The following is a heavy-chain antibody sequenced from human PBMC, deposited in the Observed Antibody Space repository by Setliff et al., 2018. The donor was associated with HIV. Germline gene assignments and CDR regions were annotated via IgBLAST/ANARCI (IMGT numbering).Heavy chain of an antibody. CDR3: ARAFSGYKFDSWGFEI. CDR2: ISSTSRHI. Sequence: GESLKISCVASGINFKSSNMNWVRQAPGKGLEWVSSISSTSRHINYADSVKGRFTISRDNAQNSVSLQMDSLSGEDTAIYYCARAFSGYKFDSWGFEIWGQGTMVTVSS. CDR1: GINFKSSN. D-gene: IGHD5-18*01. J-gene: IGHJ3*02. V-gene: IGHV3-21*01.